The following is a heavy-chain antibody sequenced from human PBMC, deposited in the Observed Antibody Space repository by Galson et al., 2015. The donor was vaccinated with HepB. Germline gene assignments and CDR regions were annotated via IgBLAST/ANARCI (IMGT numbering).Heavy chain of an antibody. CDR2: ISRSTSII. D-gene: IGHD3-3*01. V-gene: IGHV3-48*01. Sequence: SLRLSCAASGFTFSSYNMNWVRQAPGKGLEWVSYISRSTSIIYYADPVKGRFTISRDNAKNSLYLQMNSLRAEDTAVYYCARQPFGVLTIFDYWGQGSLVTVSS. CDR1: GFTFSSYN. CDR3: ARQPFGVLTIFDY. J-gene: IGHJ4*02.